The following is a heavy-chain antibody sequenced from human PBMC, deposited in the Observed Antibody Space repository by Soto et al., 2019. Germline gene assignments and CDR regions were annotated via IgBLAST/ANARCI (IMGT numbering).Heavy chain of an antibody. J-gene: IGHJ3*02. CDR1: GYTLTELS. CDR2: FDTEDGET. D-gene: IGHD2-2*01. V-gene: IGHV1-24*01. Sequence: ASVKASCKVSGYTLTELSMHWVRQAPGKRLEWMGGFDTEDGETIYAQKFQGRVTMTEDTSTDTAYMELSSLRSEDTVVYSYATVPVVPAASFDIWGQGTMLTV. CDR3: ATVPVVPAASFDI.